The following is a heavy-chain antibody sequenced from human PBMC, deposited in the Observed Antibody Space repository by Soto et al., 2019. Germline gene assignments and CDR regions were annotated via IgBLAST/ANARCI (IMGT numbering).Heavy chain of an antibody. J-gene: IGHJ6*03. CDR3: ARDAGGDYDFWSGYSNYYMDV. Sequence: QVQLVESGGGSVKPGGSLRLSCEASGFTFNDYYMSWIRQAPGKGRECVSYIDSSGGTVFYADSVKGRFTISRDNAKNSLYLQMNSLRAEDTAVYYCARDAGGDYDFWSGYSNYYMDVWGKGATVTVSS. V-gene: IGHV3-11*01. CDR2: IDSSGGTV. CDR1: GFTFNDYY. D-gene: IGHD3-3*01.